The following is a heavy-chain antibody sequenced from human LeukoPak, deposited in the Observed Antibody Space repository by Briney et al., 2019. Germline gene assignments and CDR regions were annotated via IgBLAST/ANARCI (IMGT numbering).Heavy chain of an antibody. V-gene: IGHV3-23*01. D-gene: IGHD6-19*01. CDR1: GFTFSSYA. CDR2: ISGSGSGT. CDR3: AKGGSASYVRYYFAD. Sequence: GGSLRLSCAASGFTFSSYAMTWVRQAPGKGVEGVSTISGSGSGTYYADSVKGRFTISRDNSKNTLYLQMNSLGAEDTAVYYCAKGGSASYVRYYFADWGQGTLVTVSS. J-gene: IGHJ4*02.